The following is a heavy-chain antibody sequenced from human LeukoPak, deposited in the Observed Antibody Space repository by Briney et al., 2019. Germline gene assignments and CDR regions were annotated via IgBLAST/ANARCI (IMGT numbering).Heavy chain of an antibody. CDR2: ISGSGGST. V-gene: IGHV3-23*01. CDR1: GFTFTSYA. D-gene: IGHD1-7*01. J-gene: IGHJ6*03. CDR3: AKRRGLELLYYYYMDV. Sequence: GGSLRLSCAASGFTFTSYAMSWVRQAPGKGLEWVSAISGSGGSTYYADSVKGRFTISRDNSKDTLYLQMNSLRAEDTAVYYCAKRRGLELLYYYYMDVWGKGTTVTVSS.